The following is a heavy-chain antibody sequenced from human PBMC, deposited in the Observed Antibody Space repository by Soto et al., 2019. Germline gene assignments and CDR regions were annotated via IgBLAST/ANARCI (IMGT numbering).Heavy chain of an antibody. CDR1: GDSVSSNSAA. V-gene: IGHV6-1*01. CDR3: ARDSITTAFSGRIPFDY. Sequence: SQTLSLTCAISGDSVSSNSAAWNWIRQSPSRGLEWLGRTYYRSKWYNDYAVSVKSRITINPDTSKNQFYLQLNSVTPEDTAVYYCARDSITTAFSGRIPFDYWGQGTLVTVSS. CDR2: TYYRSKWYN. J-gene: IGHJ4*02. D-gene: IGHD3-22*01.